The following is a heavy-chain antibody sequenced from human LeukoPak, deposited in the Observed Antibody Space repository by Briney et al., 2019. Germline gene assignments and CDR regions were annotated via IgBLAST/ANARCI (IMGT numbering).Heavy chain of an antibody. Sequence: SETLFLTCTVSGASISSYYWSWIRQPPGKGLEWIGYIYYSGSTNYNPSLKSRVTISVDTSKNQCSLRLNSVTAADTAVYYCARSRSSSWFLFDYWGQGTLVTVSS. V-gene: IGHV4-59*01. CDR3: ARSRSSSWFLFDY. D-gene: IGHD6-13*01. CDR2: IYYSGST. CDR1: GASISSYY. J-gene: IGHJ4*02.